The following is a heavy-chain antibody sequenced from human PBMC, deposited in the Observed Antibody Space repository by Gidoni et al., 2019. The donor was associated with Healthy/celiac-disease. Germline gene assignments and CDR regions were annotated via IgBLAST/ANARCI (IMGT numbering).Heavy chain of an antibody. J-gene: IGHJ4*02. CDR3: ARVLLWFGELLTYYFDY. CDR2: IYYSGST. D-gene: IGHD3-10*01. CDR1: GGSISSSSYY. Sequence: QLQLQESGPGLVKPSETLSLTCTVSGGSISSSSYYWGWIRQPPGKGLEWIGSIYYSGSTYYNPSLKGRVTISVDTSKNQFSLKLSSVTAADTAVYYCARVLLWFGELLTYYFDYWGQGTLVTVSS. V-gene: IGHV4-39*01.